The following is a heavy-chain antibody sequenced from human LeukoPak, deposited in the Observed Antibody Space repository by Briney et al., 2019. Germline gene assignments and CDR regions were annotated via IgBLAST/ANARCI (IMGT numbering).Heavy chain of an antibody. V-gene: IGHV4-38-2*02. CDR3: ARDTASPSYFDS. J-gene: IGHJ4*02. CDR2: IYHSGST. CDR1: GYSISSGYY. Sequence: SETLSLTCAVSGYSISSGYYWGWIRQPPGKGLEWIGSIYHSGSTYYNPSLKSRVTISVDTSKNQFSLKLSSVTAADTAVYYCARDTASPSYFDSWGQGTLVTVSS.